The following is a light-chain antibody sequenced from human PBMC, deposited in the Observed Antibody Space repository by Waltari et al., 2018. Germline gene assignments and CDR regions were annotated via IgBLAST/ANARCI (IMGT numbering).Light chain of an antibody. J-gene: IGKJ1*01. CDR3: QQYYAAPWT. CDR2: CAS. CDR1: PSVLYSSYNNNY. Sequence: DIVMTQSPDSLAVSLGERATLHRQSSPSVLYSSYNNNYLSWFQQKPGQPPKLLFYCASTRESGVPDRFSGSGSGTDFTLTISSLQAEDVAVYYCQQYYAAPWTFGQGTMVEIK. V-gene: IGKV4-1*01.